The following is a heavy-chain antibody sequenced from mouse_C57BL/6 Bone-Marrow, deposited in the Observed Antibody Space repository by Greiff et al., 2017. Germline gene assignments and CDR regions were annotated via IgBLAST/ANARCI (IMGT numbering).Heavy chain of an antibody. CDR3: ARWGGSSYYAMDY. CDR1: GYTFTDYY. Sequence: LMEPGASVKISCKASGYTFTDYYINWVKQRPGQGLEWIGWIFPGSGSTYYNEKFKGKATLTVDKSSSTAYMLLSSLTSEDSAVYFCARWGGSSYYAMDYWGQGTSVTVSS. CDR2: IFPGSGST. J-gene: IGHJ4*01. D-gene: IGHD1-1*01. V-gene: IGHV1-75*01.